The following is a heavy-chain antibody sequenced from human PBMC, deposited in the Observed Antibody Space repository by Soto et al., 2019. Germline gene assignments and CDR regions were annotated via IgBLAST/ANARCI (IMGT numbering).Heavy chain of an antibody. J-gene: IGHJ6*02. V-gene: IGHV1-8*01. CDR2: MNPNSGNT. Sequence: RASVKVSFKASGYTFTSYDINWVRQATGQGLEWMGWMNPNSGNTGYAQKFQGRVTMTRNTSISTAYMELSSLRSEDTAVYYCARVVDFGVVIIESAGMDVWGQGTTVTVSS. CDR1: GYTFTSYD. D-gene: IGHD3-3*01. CDR3: ARVVDFGVVIIESAGMDV.